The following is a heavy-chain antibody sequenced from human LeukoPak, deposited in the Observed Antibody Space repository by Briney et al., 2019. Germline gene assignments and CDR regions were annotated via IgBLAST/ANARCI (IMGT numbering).Heavy chain of an antibody. CDR3: ARRRHPVWFDP. CDR2: INHSGST. Sequence: SETLSLTCAVYGGSFSGYYWSWIRQPPGKGLEWIGEINHSGSTNYNPSLKSRVTISVDTSKNQFSLKLSSVTAADTAVYYCARRRHPVWFDPWRQGTLVTVSS. J-gene: IGHJ5*02. V-gene: IGHV4-34*01. CDR1: GGSFSGYY.